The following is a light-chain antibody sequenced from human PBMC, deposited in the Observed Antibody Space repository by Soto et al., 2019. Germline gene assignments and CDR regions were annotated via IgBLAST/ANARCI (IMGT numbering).Light chain of an antibody. CDR3: QHRGNWPIT. CDR2: DAF. J-gene: IGKJ5*01. Sequence: EIVLTQSPATLSLSPGERATLSCRASQSVSSYLAWYQQKPGQAPRLLIYDAFNRAAGIPARFSGSGSGTDFTLTISSLEPEDFAVYYCQHRGNWPITFGQGTRLEIK. CDR1: QSVSSY. V-gene: IGKV3-11*01.